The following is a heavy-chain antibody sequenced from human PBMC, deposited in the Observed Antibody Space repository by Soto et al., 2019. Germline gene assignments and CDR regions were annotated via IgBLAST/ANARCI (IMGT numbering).Heavy chain of an antibody. Sequence: EVQLLESGGGLVQPGGSLRLSCAASGFTFNNYAMTWVRQAPGKGLEWVSAISGGGDTTSYSDSVKGRFTVSRDGSKNTLYVQMSSLRAEHTALYYCANGRAGSGILPPRVVFWGQLTRVTVSS. V-gene: IGHV3-23*01. D-gene: IGHD3-10*01. CDR1: GFTFNNYA. CDR2: ISGGGDTT. J-gene: IGHJ4*02. CDR3: ANGRAGSGILPPRVVF.